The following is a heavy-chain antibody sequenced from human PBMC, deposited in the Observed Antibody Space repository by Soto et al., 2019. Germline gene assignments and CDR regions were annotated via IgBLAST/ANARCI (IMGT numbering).Heavy chain of an antibody. CDR2: MNPNSGNT. D-gene: IGHD3-16*01. CDR1: GYTFTSYD. Sequence: GASVKVSCKASGYTFTSYDINWVRQATGQGLEWMGWMNPNSGNTGYAQKFQGRVTMTRNTSISTAYMELSSLRSEDTAVYYCVRVMITFGAPNAFDIWGQGTMVTVSS. V-gene: IGHV1-8*01. CDR3: VRVMITFGAPNAFDI. J-gene: IGHJ3*02.